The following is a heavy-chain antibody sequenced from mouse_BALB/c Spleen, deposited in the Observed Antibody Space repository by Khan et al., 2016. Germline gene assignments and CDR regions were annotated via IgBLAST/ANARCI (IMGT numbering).Heavy chain of an antibody. CDR3: RRDHGRADWYVHV. J-gene: IGHJ1*01. CDR2: ISSDSSTI. V-gene: IGHV5-17*02. Sequence: EVELVESGGGLVQPGGSRKLSCAASGFTFSSFEMHWVRQAPEKGPEWVAYISSDSSTIYYADTVKGRFTISRDNPKNPLLLQMTSPRSEDTAMDYCRRDHGRADWYVHVWGAGTTVTVAS. D-gene: IGHD1-1*01. CDR1: GFTFSSFE.